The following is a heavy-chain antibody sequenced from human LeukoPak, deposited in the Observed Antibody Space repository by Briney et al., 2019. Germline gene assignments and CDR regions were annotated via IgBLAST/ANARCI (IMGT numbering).Heavy chain of an antibody. Sequence: PGGSLRLSCAASGFTFSSYSMNWVRQAPGKGLEWVAFIRYDGSNKYYADSVKGRFTISRDNAKNSLYLQMNSLRAEDTAVYYCARDGDSGSYRYQYDYWGQGTLVTVSS. D-gene: IGHD1-26*01. CDR1: GFTFSSYS. CDR3: ARDGDSGSYRYQYDY. CDR2: IRYDGSNK. V-gene: IGHV3-30*02. J-gene: IGHJ4*02.